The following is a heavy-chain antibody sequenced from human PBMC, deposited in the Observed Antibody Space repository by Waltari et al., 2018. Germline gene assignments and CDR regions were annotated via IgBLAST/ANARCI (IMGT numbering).Heavy chain of an antibody. Sequence: EVQLVESGGGLVQPGGSLRLSCAASGFTFSSYRMNWVRPAPGKGLEWVSYISSSSSTIYYADSVKGRFTISRDNAKNSLYLQMNSLRAEDTAVYYCATPPYSKRANMDVWGKGTTVTISS. CDR3: ATPPYSKRANMDV. CDR2: ISSSSSTI. V-gene: IGHV3-48*04. D-gene: IGHD2-21*01. J-gene: IGHJ6*03. CDR1: GFTFSSYR.